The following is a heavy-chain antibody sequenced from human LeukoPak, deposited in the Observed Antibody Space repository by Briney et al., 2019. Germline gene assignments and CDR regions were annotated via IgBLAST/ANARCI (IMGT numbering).Heavy chain of an antibody. CDR3: ARPQYYYDSSGYFLSWFDP. J-gene: IGHJ5*02. CDR1: GGSISSSSYY. CDR2: IYYSGST. Sequence: SETLSLTCTVSGGSISSSSYYWGWIRQPPGKGLEWIGSIYYSGSTYYNPSLKSRVTISVDTSKNQFSLKLSPVTAADTAVYYCARPQYYYDSSGYFLSWFDPWGQGTLVTVSS. D-gene: IGHD3-22*01. V-gene: IGHV4-39*01.